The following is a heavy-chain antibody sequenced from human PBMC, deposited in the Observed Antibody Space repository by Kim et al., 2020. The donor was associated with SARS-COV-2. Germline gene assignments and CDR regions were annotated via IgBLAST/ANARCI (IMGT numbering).Heavy chain of an antibody. D-gene: IGHD3-10*01. CDR3: ARHNGLITMVRGVIGEAWFDP. Sequence: GESLKISCKGSGYSFTSYWIGWVRQMPGKGLEWMGIIYPGDSDTRYSPSFQGQVTISADKSISTAYLQWSSLKASDTAMYYCARHNGLITMVRGVIGEAWFDPWGQGTLVTVSS. CDR2: IYPGDSDT. V-gene: IGHV5-51*01. CDR1: GYSFTSYW. J-gene: IGHJ5*02.